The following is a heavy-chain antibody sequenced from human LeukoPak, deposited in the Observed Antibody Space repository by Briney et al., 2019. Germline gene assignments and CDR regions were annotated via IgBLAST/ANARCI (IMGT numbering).Heavy chain of an antibody. CDR3: ARTKGGEGNDY. CDR2: IYYSGST. Sequence: TSETLSLTCAVSGGSISSGGYSWSWIRQPPGKGLEWIGYIYYSGSTYYNPSLKSRVTISVDTSKNQFSLKLSSVTAADTAVYYCARTKGGEGNDYWGQGTLVTVSS. V-gene: IGHV4-30-4*07. CDR1: GGSISSGGYS. J-gene: IGHJ4*02. D-gene: IGHD3-16*01.